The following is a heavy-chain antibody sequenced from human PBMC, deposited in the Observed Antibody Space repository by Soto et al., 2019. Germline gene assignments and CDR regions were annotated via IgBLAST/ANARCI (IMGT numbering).Heavy chain of an antibody. Sequence: QVQLQESGPGLVKPSETLSLTCTVSGGSINSYYWSWIRRSPGKGLEWIGYIFYSGNTNYNPSLNSRVTLSVDTSKNQFSLKLTSVTAADTAVYYCARHAPGGPFDSWGQGTLVTVSS. J-gene: IGHJ4*02. CDR2: IFYSGNT. CDR1: GGSINSYY. V-gene: IGHV4-59*08. CDR3: ARHAPGGPFDS.